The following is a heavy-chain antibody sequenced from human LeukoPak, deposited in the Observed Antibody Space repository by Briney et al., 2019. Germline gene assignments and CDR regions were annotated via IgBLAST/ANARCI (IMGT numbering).Heavy chain of an antibody. V-gene: IGHV3-11*04. D-gene: IGHD3-22*01. CDR2: ISSSGSTI. J-gene: IGHJ3*02. CDR1: GFTFSDYY. CDR3: AKGAYDSSGYYGPAAFDI. Sequence: PGGSLRLSCAASGFTFSDYYMSWIRQAPGKGLEWVSYISSSGSTIYYADSVKGRFTISRDNAKNSLYLQMNSLRAEDTAVYYCAKGAYDSSGYYGPAAFDIWGQGTMVTVSS.